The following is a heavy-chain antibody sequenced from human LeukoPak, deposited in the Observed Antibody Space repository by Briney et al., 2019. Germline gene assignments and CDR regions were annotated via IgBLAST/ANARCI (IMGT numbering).Heavy chain of an antibody. Sequence: PSETLSLTCTVSGDSISSSSYYWGWIRQPPGKGLEWIGSIYYSGSTYYNPSLESRVTISVDTSKNQFSLKLSSVTAADTAVYYCARCGSYLDYWGQGTLVTVSS. V-gene: IGHV4-39*01. CDR2: IYYSGST. J-gene: IGHJ4*02. CDR3: ARCGSYLDY. D-gene: IGHD1-26*01. CDR1: GDSISSSSYY.